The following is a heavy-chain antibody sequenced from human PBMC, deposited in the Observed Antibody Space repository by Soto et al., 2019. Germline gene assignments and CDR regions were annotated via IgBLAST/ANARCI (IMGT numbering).Heavy chain of an antibody. D-gene: IGHD6-13*01. CDR2: ISASSSAA. J-gene: IGHJ4*02. Sequence: PGGSLRLSCVASGFTFNTYAMNWVRQAPGLGLEWVSSISASSSAAYYADSVKGRFTISRDNSKNTLYLQMNSLRAEDTAVYFCAKRKDYSDGTHPLFDYWGQGTQVTVSS. CDR3: AKRKDYSDGTHPLFDY. V-gene: IGHV3-23*01. CDR1: GFTFNTYA.